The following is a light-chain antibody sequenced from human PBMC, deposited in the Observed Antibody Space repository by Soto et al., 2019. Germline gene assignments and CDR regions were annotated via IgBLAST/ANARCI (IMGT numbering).Light chain of an antibody. V-gene: IGLV2-14*01. Sequence: QSALTQPASVSVSPGQSITIYCTGTSSDVGGYNYVSWYQQHPGKAPKLMIYDVSNRPSGVSNRFSGSKSGNTASLTISGLQAEDEADYYCSSYTSSSTLVVFGGGTKVTVL. CDR1: SSDVGGYNY. CDR2: DVS. J-gene: IGLJ2*01. CDR3: SSYTSSSTLVV.